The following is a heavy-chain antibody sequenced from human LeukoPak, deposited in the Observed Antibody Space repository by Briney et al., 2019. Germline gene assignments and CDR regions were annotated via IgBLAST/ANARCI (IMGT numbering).Heavy chain of an antibody. V-gene: IGHV3-21*04. CDR1: GFTFSTYS. D-gene: IGHD2-2*01. CDR3: AKDREVPGLKRVLDY. Sequence: PGGSLRLSCAASGFTFSTYSMNWVRQAPGKGLEWVSSISSSSTYMYYADSVKGRFTISRDSAKNTLYLQMNSLRAEDTAVYYCAKDREVPGLKRVLDYWGQGTLVTVSS. CDR2: ISSSSTYM. J-gene: IGHJ4*02.